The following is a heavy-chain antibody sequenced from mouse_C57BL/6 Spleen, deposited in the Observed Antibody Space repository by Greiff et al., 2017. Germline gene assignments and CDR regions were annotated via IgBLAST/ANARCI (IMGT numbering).Heavy chain of an antibody. Sequence: VKLMESGPGLVAPSQSLSITCTVSGFSLTSYGVSWVRQPSGQGLEWLGVIWGDGSTNYHSALISRLSISKDNSKGQVFLKINRLQADETDTYYSAAHYSGSSWYFDVWGTGTTVTVSS. CDR2: IWGDGST. D-gene: IGHD1-1*01. CDR3: AAHYSGSSWYFDV. CDR1: GFSLTSYG. V-gene: IGHV2-3*01. J-gene: IGHJ1*03.